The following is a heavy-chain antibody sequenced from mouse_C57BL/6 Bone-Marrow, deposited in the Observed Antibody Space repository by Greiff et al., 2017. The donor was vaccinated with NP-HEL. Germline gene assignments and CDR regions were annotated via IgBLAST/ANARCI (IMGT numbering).Heavy chain of an antibody. CDR1: GFTFSDYG. Sequence: DVMLVESGGGLVKPGGSLKLSCAASGFTFSDYGMHWVRQAPEKGLEWVAYISSGSSTIYYADTVKGRFTISRDNAKNTLFLQMTSLRSEDTAMYYCARTYYGSSYYFDYWGQGTTLTVSS. D-gene: IGHD1-1*01. CDR3: ARTYYGSSYYFDY. V-gene: IGHV5-17*01. J-gene: IGHJ2*01. CDR2: ISSGSSTI.